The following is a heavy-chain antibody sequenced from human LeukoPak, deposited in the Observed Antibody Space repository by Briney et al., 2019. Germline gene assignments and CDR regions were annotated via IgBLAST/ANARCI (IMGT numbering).Heavy chain of an antibody. V-gene: IGHV3-74*01. J-gene: IGHJ4*02. CDR2: INTDGTVT. CDR1: GFTFSKYW. Sequence: AGGSLGLSCAASGFTFSKYWMLWVRQAPGKGLESVSRINTDGTVTTYADSVKCRFTVSRDNADNTMFLQMNSVRDEDTAVYYCATKQWLAPPPDSSGLRTPVTLSS. CDR3: ATKQWLAPPPDS. D-gene: IGHD6-19*01.